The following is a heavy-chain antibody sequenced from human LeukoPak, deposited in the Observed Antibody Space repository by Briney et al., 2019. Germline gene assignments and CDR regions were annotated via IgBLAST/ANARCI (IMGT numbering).Heavy chain of an antibody. J-gene: IGHJ3*02. V-gene: IGHV1-18*01. CDR3: ASYCSSTSCYRLRNAFDI. Sequence: ASVKVSCKASGYTFTSYGISWVRQAPGQGLEWMGWISAYNGNTNYAQKLQGRVTMTTDTSTSTAYMELRSLRSGDTAVYYCASYCSSTSCYRLRNAFDIWGQGTMVTVSS. CDR2: ISAYNGNT. D-gene: IGHD2-2*02. CDR1: GYTFTSYG.